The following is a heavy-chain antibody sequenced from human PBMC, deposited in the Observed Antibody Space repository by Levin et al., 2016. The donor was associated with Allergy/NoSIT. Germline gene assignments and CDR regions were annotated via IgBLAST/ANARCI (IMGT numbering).Heavy chain of an antibody. Sequence: WVRQAPGQGLEWMGGIIPIFGTANYAQKFQGRVTITADESTSTAYMELSSLRSEDTAVYYCAAWEWELDYYYYGMDVWGQGTTVTVSS. V-gene: IGHV1-69*01. CDR2: IIPIFGTA. D-gene: IGHD1-26*01. J-gene: IGHJ6*02. CDR3: AAWEWELDYYYYGMDV.